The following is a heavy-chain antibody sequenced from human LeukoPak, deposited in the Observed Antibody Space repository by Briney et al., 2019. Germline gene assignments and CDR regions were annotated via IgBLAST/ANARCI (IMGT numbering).Heavy chain of an antibody. D-gene: IGHD6-19*01. J-gene: IGHJ4*02. Sequence: ASVKVSCKASGYTFDVYYIHWVRQAPGQGLEWMGIFNPSGGNTNYAQRFQGRVTLTRDTSTSTAYMELRSLRSDDTAVYYCARDYSSGWPNFDYWGQGTLVTVSS. CDR2: FNPSGGNT. CDR3: ARDYSSGWPNFDY. CDR1: GYTFDVYY. V-gene: IGHV1-46*02.